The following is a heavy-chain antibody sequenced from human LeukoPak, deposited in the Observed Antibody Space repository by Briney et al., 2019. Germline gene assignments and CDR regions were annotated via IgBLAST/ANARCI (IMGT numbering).Heavy chain of an antibody. CDR3: ARHREQLGDGSWFDP. CDR1: GYSFTSYW. Sequence: HGESLKISCKGSGYSFTSYWIGWVRQMPGKGLEWMGIIYPGDSDTRYSPSFQGQVTISADKSISTAYLQWSSLKASDTAMYYCARHREQLGDGSWFDPWGQGTLVTVSS. D-gene: IGHD6-6*01. CDR2: IYPGDSDT. J-gene: IGHJ5*02. V-gene: IGHV5-51*01.